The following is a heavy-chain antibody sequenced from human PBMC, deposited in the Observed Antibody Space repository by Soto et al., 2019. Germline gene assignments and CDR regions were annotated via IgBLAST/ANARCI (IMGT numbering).Heavy chain of an antibody. CDR3: ARVGPPSPSVIWFFDL. V-gene: IGHV1-69*01. J-gene: IGHJ2*01. D-gene: IGHD2-21*01. CDR2: IIPMLAAP. CDR1: GGSFRTYA. Sequence: QGQLVQSGAEVKKPGSSVKVSCKASGGSFRTYAINWVRQAPGQGLEWMGGIIPMLAAPTYAQKFQGRLTITADESTTTVYMELSSLTSEDTAVYYCARVGPPSPSVIWFFDLWGRGTLVTVSP.